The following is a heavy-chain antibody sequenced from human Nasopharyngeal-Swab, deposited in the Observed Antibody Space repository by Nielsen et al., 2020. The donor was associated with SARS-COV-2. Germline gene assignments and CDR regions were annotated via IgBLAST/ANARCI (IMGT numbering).Heavy chain of an antibody. J-gene: IGHJ6*02. D-gene: IGHD2-2*01. CDR2: IYTSGST. V-gene: IGHV4-61*02. Sequence: SETLSLTCTVSGGSISSGSYYWSWIRQPAGKGLEWIGRIYTSGSTNYNPYLKSRVTISIDTSKNQFSLKLSSVTAADTAVYYCARGSLYCSSTSCYGVGDYYYYGMDVWGQGTTVTVSS. CDR1: GGSISSGSYY. CDR3: ARGSLYCSSTSCYGVGDYYYYGMDV.